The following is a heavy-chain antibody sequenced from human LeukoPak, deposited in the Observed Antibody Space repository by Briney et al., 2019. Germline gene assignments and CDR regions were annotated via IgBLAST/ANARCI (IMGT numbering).Heavy chain of an antibody. CDR2: ISAYNGNT. D-gene: IGHD6-13*01. CDR3: ARDLVRRGSSWYTQNFDY. Sequence: GPVKVSCKASGYTFTSYGISWVRQAPGQGLEWMGWISAYNGNTNYAQKLQGRVTMTTDTSTSTAYMELRSLRSDDTAVYYCARDLVRRGSSWYTQNFDYWGQGTLVTVSS. V-gene: IGHV1-18*01. J-gene: IGHJ4*02. CDR1: GYTFTSYG.